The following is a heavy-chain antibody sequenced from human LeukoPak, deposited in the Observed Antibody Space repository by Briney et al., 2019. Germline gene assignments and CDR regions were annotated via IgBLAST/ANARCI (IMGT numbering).Heavy chain of an antibody. Sequence: GGSLRLSCAASGFTFSHYAMRWVRQAPGKGLEWLSEISGGGGNTYHADSVKGRFTISRDNSKNTLYLQMNSLRVEDTAVYYCTTSWPKVREGDQWGQGTLVTVS. CDR3: TTSWPKVREGDQ. V-gene: IGHV3-23*01. CDR2: ISGGGGNT. J-gene: IGHJ4*02. D-gene: IGHD3-10*01. CDR1: GFTFSHYA.